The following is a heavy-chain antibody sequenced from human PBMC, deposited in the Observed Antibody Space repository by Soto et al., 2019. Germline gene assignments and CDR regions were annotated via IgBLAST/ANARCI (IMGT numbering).Heavy chain of an antibody. V-gene: IGHV4-59*08. Sequence: SVTLPLTCTVSGGSISNYHWSWIRQPPGKGLEWIGYIHYSGSTNYQPSLQSRVTISLDTSKNQFSLKLSSVTAADTAVYYCARRFTNLPFDYWGQGALVTVSS. D-gene: IGHD3-3*01. J-gene: IGHJ4*02. CDR3: ARRFTNLPFDY. CDR2: IHYSGST. CDR1: GGSISNYH.